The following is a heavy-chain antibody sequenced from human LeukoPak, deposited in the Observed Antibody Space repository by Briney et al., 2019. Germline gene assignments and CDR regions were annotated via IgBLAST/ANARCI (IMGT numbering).Heavy chain of an antibody. Sequence: ASVKVSCKASGYTFTGYYMHWVRQAPGQGLEWMGWINPNSGGTNYAQKFQGRVTMTRDTSISTAYMELSRLRSDDTAVYYCVIGSYYYGSGSFRVKERQYSFDYWGQGTLVTVSS. J-gene: IGHJ4*02. D-gene: IGHD3-10*01. CDR3: VIGSYYYGSGSFRVKERQYSFDY. CDR1: GYTFTGYY. CDR2: INPNSGGT. V-gene: IGHV1-2*02.